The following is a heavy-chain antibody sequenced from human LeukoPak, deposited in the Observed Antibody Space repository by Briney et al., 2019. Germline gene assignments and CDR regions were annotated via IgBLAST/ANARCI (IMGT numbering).Heavy chain of an antibody. V-gene: IGHV1-2*02. J-gene: IGHJ4*02. CDR2: ISPNSGGT. D-gene: IGHD6-6*01. CDR1: GYTFTAYY. CDR3: ARDSIAARQLSY. Sequence: ASVKVSCKASGYTFTAYYMHWVRQAPGQGLEWMGWISPNSGGTKYAQKFQGRVTMTRDTSIGTVYMELSRLRSDDTAVYYCARDSIAARQLSYWGQGTLVTVSS.